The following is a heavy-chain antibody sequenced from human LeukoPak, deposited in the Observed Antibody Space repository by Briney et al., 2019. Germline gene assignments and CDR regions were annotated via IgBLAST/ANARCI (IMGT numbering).Heavy chain of an antibody. CDR2: RNGGST. D-gene: IGHD3-10*01. CDR3: ARISTTMIRGVTNWFDP. J-gene: IGHJ5*02. Sequence: PGGSLRLSCAASGFIFDDYGMTWVRQAPGKGLEWVSGRNGGSTGYGDSVKGRFTISRDNVKNSLYLQMNSLRAEDTALYFCARISTTMIRGVTNWFDPWGQGTLVTVSS. V-gene: IGHV3-20*04. CDR1: GFIFDDYG.